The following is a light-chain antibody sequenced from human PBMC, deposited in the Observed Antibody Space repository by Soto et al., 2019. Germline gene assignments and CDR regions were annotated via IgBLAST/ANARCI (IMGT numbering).Light chain of an antibody. V-gene: IGKV3-20*01. CDR3: QQYGSSPGT. CDR2: GAS. CDR1: QTVTSNY. J-gene: IGKJ1*01. Sequence: EIVLTQSPVTLSLSPGERATLSCRASQTVTSNYLAWYQQKPGQAPRLLIFGASIRATGLPDRFSGSGSGTDFTLTISRLEPEDFAVYYCQQYGSSPGTFGQGTKVDIK.